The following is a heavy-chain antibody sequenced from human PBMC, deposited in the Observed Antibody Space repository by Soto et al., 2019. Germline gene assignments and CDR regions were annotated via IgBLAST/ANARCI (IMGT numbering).Heavy chain of an antibody. J-gene: IGHJ3*02. CDR2: ISSSSSYI. CDR1: GFTFSSYS. V-gene: IGHV3-21*01. D-gene: IGHD1-26*01. Sequence: EVQLVESGGGLVKPGGSLRLSCAASGFTFSSYSMNWVRQAPGKGPEWVSSISSSSSYIYYADSVKGRFTISRDNAKNSLYLQMNSLRAEDTAVYYCGRDVMGATTAFDIWGQGTMVTVSS. CDR3: GRDVMGATTAFDI.